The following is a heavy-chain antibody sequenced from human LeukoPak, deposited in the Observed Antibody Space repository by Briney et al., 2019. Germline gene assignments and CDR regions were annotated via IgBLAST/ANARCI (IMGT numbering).Heavy chain of an antibody. Sequence: PSETLSLTCTVSGGSISSYSWSWIRQPAGKRLEWIGRIYNSGSTNYNPSFKSRLTMSVDTSKNQLSLKMSSVTAADTAVYYCARDRLGNNWFDPWGQGTLVTVSS. CDR2: IYNSGST. CDR3: ARDRLGNNWFDP. V-gene: IGHV4-4*07. CDR1: GGSISSYS. J-gene: IGHJ5*02. D-gene: IGHD3-9*01.